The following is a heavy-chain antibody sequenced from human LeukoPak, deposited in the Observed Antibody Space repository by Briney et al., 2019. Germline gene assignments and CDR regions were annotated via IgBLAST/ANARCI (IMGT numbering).Heavy chain of an antibody. CDR1: GFSFSNYG. J-gene: IGHJ4*02. CDR2: SRNRAKSYTT. V-gene: IGHV3-72*01. Sequence: GGSLRLSCAASGFSFSNYGMSWVRQAPGKGLEWVGRSRNRAKSYTTDYAASVKGRFTISRDDSKSTLYLQMNSLETEDTAVYYCSRDATGDHWGQGTLVSVSS. CDR3: SRDATGDH.